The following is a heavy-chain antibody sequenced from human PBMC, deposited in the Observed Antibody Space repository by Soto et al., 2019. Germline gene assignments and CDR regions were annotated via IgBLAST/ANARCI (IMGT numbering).Heavy chain of an antibody. CDR1: GYTFTGYY. V-gene: IGHV1-2*02. CDR3: AREEWELPHAFDI. D-gene: IGHD1-26*01. CDR2: INPNSGGT. J-gene: IGHJ3*02. Sequence: QVQLVQSGAEVKKPGASVKVSCKASGYTFTGYYMHWVRQAPGQGLQWMGWINPNSGGTNYAQKFQGRVTMTRDTSISTAYMELSRLRADDTAVYYCAREEWELPHAFDIWGQGTMVTVSS.